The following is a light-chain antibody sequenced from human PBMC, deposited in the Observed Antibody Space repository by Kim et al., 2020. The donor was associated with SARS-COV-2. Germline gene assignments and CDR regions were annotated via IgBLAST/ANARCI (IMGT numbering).Light chain of an antibody. J-gene: IGLJ3*02. CDR1: SSNIGSNY. Sequence: QSVLTQPPSASGTPGQRVTISCSGSSSNIGSNYGYWYQQVPGTAPKLLIYRNNQRPSGVPDRFSGSKSGTSASLVISGLRSEDEADYYSAAWDDSLSGVVFGGGTQLTVL. CDR3: AAWDDSLSGVV. CDR2: RNN. V-gene: IGLV1-47*01.